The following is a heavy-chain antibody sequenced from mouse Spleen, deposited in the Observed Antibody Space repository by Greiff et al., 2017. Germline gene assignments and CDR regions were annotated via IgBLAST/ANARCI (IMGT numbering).Heavy chain of an antibody. V-gene: IGHV1-56*01. J-gene: IGHJ4*01. CDR1: GYTFTSHW. D-gene: IGHD3-2*02. Sequence: QVQLQQSGPELVRPGASVKISCKAPGYTFTSHWMQWVRQRPGQGLEWIGEIFPGSGSTYYNEKFKGKATLTVDTSSSTAYMQLSSLTSEDSAVYFCARSSSSGYDYAMDYWGQGTSVTVSS. CDR3: ARSSSSGYDYAMDY. CDR2: IFPGSGST.